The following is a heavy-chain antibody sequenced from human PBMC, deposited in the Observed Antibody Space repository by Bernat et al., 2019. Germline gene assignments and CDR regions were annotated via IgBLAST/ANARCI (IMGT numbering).Heavy chain of an antibody. CDR1: GGTFSSYA. Sequence: QVQLVQSGAEVKKPGSSVKVSCKASGGTFSSYAISWVRQAPGQGLEWMGGIIPIFGTANYAQKFQGRVTITADESTSTAYMELSSLRSEDTAVYDGARGSGDDSGSYGDPMDVWGKGTTVTVSS. CDR2: IIPIFGTA. V-gene: IGHV1-69*01. J-gene: IGHJ6*04. CDR3: ARGSGDDSGSYGDPMDV. D-gene: IGHD3-10*01.